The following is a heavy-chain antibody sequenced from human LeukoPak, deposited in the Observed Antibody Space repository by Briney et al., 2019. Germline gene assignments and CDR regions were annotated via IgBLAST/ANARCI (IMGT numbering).Heavy chain of an antibody. Sequence: KPSETLSLTCTVSGGSIGIHYWTWIRQPPGMGLEWIGYGFYSGNSQYNASLRSRVAISVDTSNNQFSLKLTSVTAADTALYFCARAPAGCGGTCPFDYWGQGTLITVSS. D-gene: IGHD2-21*01. J-gene: IGHJ4*02. CDR2: GFYSGNS. V-gene: IGHV4-59*11. CDR1: GGSIGIHY. CDR3: ARAPAGCGGTCPFDY.